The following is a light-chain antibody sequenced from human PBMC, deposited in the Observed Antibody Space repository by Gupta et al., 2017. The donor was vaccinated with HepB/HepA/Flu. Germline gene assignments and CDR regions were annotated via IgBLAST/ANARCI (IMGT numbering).Light chain of an antibody. J-gene: IGKJ2*02. V-gene: IGKV4-1*01. CDR3: QQYDTTPCT. CDR1: QDLLSSSNNENF. Sequence: DIVMTQSPDSLVVSLGERATINCKSSQDLLSSSNNENFLAWYQQKPGQPPKALIYWASTRESGVPDRFSGSGSGTDFTLTISSLQAEDVAVYYCQQYDTTPCTFGQGTKLEIK. CDR2: WAS.